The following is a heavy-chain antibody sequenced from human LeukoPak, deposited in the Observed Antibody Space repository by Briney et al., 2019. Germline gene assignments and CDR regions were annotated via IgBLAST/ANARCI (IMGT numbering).Heavy chain of an antibody. J-gene: IGHJ3*02. V-gene: IGHV3-74*01. Sequence: GGSLRLSCAASGFTFSSYFMHWLRQAPGKGLVWVSRINGDGSSTIYADSVKGRFTISRDNAKNSLYLQMNSLRAEDTAVYYCARTYYYDSSGPDAFDIWGQGTMVTVSS. CDR2: INGDGSST. CDR3: ARTYYYDSSGPDAFDI. D-gene: IGHD3-22*01. CDR1: GFTFSSYF.